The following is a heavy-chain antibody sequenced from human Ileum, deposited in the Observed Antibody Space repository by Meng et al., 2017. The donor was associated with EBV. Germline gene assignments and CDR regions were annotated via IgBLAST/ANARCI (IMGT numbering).Heavy chain of an antibody. CDR2: INAGNGNT. CDR3: ARVTTSGSYYLDY. D-gene: IGHD3-10*01. CDR1: GYPCSTYA. V-gene: IGHV1-3*01. J-gene: IGHJ4*02. Sequence: VTLVPSGGGVNKPVPSVKVSCKASGYPCSTYAIHWVRQDPGQRLEGMGWINAGNGNTKYSQKFQGRLTITRDKSASTAYMELSSLRSEDTAVYYCARVTTSGSYYLDYWGQGTLVTVSS.